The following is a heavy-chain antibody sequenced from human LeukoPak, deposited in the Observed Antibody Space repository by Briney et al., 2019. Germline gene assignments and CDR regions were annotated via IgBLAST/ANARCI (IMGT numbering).Heavy chain of an antibody. Sequence: GASVKVSCKASGYTFTSYYMHWVRQAPGQGLEWMGIINPSGGSTSYAQKFQGRVTMTRDTSASTAYMELSSLRSEDMAVYYCARALYGDYFPYFDYWGQGTLVTVSS. D-gene: IGHD4-17*01. J-gene: IGHJ4*02. CDR2: INPSGGST. CDR1: GYTFTSYY. CDR3: ARALYGDYFPYFDY. V-gene: IGHV1-46*01.